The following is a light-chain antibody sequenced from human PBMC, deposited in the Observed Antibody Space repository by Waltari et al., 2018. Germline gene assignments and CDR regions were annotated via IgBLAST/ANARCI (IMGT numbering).Light chain of an antibody. CDR2: DAS. V-gene: IGKV1D-13*01. Sequence: CRASQDISRALAWYQQRPGKAPNLLIYDASTLESGVPSRFSGSGSGTDFTLTINSLQPEDFATYYCQQFNDYLFTFGPGTKVDIK. J-gene: IGKJ3*01. CDR1: QDISRA. CDR3: QQFNDYLFT.